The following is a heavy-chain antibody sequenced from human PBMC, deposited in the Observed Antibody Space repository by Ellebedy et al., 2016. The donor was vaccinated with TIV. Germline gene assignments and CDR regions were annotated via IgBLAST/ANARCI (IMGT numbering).Heavy chain of an antibody. CDR1: GDFMSNAGYY. Sequence: SETLSLTCTVSGDFMSNAGYYWSSIRQHPGKGLEWVGYIYWSGRSLYNPSLKSRLTISVDKSSNQFSLKLTSATAADTAVYYCAKKLDYWGRGTLVTVSS. CDR3: AKKLDY. V-gene: IGHV4-31*03. CDR2: IYWSGRS. J-gene: IGHJ4*02.